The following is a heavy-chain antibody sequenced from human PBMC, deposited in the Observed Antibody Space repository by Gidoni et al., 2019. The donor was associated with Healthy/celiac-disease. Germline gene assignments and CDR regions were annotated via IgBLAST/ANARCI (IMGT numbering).Heavy chain of an antibody. CDR2: ISSSSSTI. Sequence: EVQLVESGGGFVQPGGSLRLSCAASGLPFSSYSMNWVRQAPGTGLEWVSYISSSSSTIYYADSVKGRFTISRDNAKNSLYLQMNSLRDEDTAVYYCARVLLWFGELDYWGQGTLVTVSS. J-gene: IGHJ4*02. D-gene: IGHD3-10*01. CDR1: GLPFSSYS. CDR3: ARVLLWFGELDY. V-gene: IGHV3-48*02.